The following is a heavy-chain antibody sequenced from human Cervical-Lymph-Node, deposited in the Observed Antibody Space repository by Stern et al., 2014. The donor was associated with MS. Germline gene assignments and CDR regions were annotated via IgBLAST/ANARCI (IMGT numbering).Heavy chain of an antibody. D-gene: IGHD6-19*01. CDR2: IDSDDDK. Sequence: QITLKESGPALVKPTKTLTLTCTFSGFSLSTSGMRVSWIRQPPGKALEWLARIDSDDDKFYSTSLKTRLPISKDTSKNQVVLTMTNMDPVDTATYYCARIYSPSSGWYRFDYWGQGTLVTVSS. V-gene: IGHV2-70*04. CDR3: ARIYSPSSGWYRFDY. J-gene: IGHJ4*02. CDR1: GFSLSTSGMR.